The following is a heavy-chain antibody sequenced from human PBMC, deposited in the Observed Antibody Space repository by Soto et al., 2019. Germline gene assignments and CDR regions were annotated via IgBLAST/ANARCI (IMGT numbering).Heavy chain of an antibody. Sequence: ASVKVSCKASGYTFTSYAMHWVRQAPGQRLERMGWINAGNGNTKYSQKYQGRVTITRDTSAGTVYMQLSSLTSEDTAVYYCARDDSGFSGSHYIDYFNYWGQGALVTVSS. CDR3: ARDDSGFSGSHYIDYFNY. V-gene: IGHV1-3*01. D-gene: IGHD1-26*01. J-gene: IGHJ4*02. CDR1: GYTFTSYA. CDR2: INAGNGNT.